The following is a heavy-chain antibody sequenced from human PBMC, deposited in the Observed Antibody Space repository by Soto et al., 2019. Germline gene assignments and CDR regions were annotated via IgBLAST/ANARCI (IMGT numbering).Heavy chain of an antibody. CDR2: VSLGGST. CDR1: GFTFSSYA. V-gene: IGHV3-23*01. Sequence: DVQLLESGGGLVQPEGSLRLSCAASGFTFSSYAMGWVRQGPGKGLEWVAVVSLGGSTHDADSVRGRFTISRDNAKNTLSLQMNSLTAEDTAVYFCAKRRGAGGHFDYWGQGALVTVSS. CDR3: AKRRGAGGHFDY. J-gene: IGHJ4*02. D-gene: IGHD2-15*01.